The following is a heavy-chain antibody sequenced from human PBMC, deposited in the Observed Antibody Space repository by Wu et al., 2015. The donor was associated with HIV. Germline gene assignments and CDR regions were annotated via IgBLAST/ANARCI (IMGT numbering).Heavy chain of an antibody. CDR3: ARVRDRAAAYYYYYMDV. CDR2: ISAYNGNT. D-gene: IGHD2-15*01. CDR1: GYTFTSYG. V-gene: IGHV1-18*01. J-gene: IGHJ6*03. Sequence: QVQLVQSGAEVKKPGASVKVSCKASGYTFTSYGISWVRQAPGQGLEWMGWISAYNGNTNYAQKLQGRVTMTTDTSTSTAYMELSSLRSEDTAVYYCARVRDRAAAYYYYYMDVWGKGTTVTVSS.